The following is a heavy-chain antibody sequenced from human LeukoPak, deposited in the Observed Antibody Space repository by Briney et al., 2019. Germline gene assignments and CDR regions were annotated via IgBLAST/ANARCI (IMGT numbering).Heavy chain of an antibody. CDR1: GFTFSRYS. Sequence: PGGSLRLSCAASGFTFSRYSMNWVRQAPGKGLEWVSSISGSSSYIYYADSVKGRFAISRDNSKNTLYLQMNSLRAEATAVYYCARDNGGIGGATLTYWGQGTLVTVSS. J-gene: IGHJ4*02. D-gene: IGHD1-26*01. V-gene: IGHV3-21*01. CDR3: ARDNGGIGGATLTY. CDR2: ISGSSSYI.